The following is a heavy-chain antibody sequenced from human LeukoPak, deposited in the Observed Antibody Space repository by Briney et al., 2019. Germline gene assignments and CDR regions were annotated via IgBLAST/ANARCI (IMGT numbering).Heavy chain of an antibody. CDR2: INHSGST. J-gene: IGHJ6*03. D-gene: IGHD2-2*01. Sequence: SETLSLTCAVYGGSFSGYYWSWIRQPPGKGLEWIGEINHSGSTNYNPSLKSRVTISVDTSKNQFSLKLNSVTAADTAVYYCARESGYCSSTSCHGYYYYYYMDVWGKGTTVTVSS. CDR1: GGSFSGYY. V-gene: IGHV4-34*01. CDR3: ARESGYCSSTSCHGYYYYYYMDV.